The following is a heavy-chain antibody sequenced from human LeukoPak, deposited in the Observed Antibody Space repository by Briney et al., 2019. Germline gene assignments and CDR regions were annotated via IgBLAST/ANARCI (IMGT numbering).Heavy chain of an antibody. V-gene: IGHV4-31*03. D-gene: IGHD2/OR15-2a*01. CDR3: ATYSITGAWAEYFLH. J-gene: IGHJ1*01. CDR1: GGSISSDEYC. Sequence: PSETLSLTCTVSGGSISSDEYCWSWVRQHPGKGLEWIGYIYYSGTTYYSPSLKSRVIISVDTSKNQFSLKLSSVTAADTAVYYCATYSITGAWAEYFLHWGQGTLVTVSS. CDR2: IYYSGTT.